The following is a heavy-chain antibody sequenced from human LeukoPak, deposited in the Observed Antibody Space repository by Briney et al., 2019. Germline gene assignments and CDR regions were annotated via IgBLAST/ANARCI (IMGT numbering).Heavy chain of an antibody. J-gene: IGHJ4*02. CDR1: GFTFSSYW. CDR2: INSDGSST. D-gene: IGHD5-18*01. Sequence: GGSLRLSCAASGFTFSSYWMHWVRQAPGKGLVWVSRINSDGSSTSYADSVKGRFTISRDNAKNTLYLQMNSLRAEDTAVYYCARVQGRYSYGSGFDSWGQGTLVTVSS. V-gene: IGHV3-74*01. CDR3: ARVQGRYSYGSGFDS.